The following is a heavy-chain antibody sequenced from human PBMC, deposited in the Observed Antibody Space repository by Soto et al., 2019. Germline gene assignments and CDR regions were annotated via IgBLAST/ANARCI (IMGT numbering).Heavy chain of an antibody. CDR2: IWYDGSNT. CDR3: AIEMAGKCHPFDY. CDR1: GFFLRDFG. D-gene: IGHD6-19*01. V-gene: IGHV3-33*01. Sequence: GGSLRLSCVASGFFLRDFGMHWVRQAPGKGLEWVSVIWYDGSNTYQGESVKGRFTMSRDISKNTLYLQMDSLRPEDTAVYYCAIEMAGKCHPFDYWAHETLVTVSS. J-gene: IGHJ4*01.